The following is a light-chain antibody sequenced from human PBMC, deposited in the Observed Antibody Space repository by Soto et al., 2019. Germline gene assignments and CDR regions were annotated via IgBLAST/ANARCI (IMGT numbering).Light chain of an antibody. CDR2: WAS. CDR3: QQYYSTPFC. Sequence: DIVMTQSPDSLAVSLGERATINCKSSQSVIYSANNKNCLAWYQQKPGQPPKLLIYWASTRESGVPDRFSGSGSGTDFTLTISSLQAEDVAVYYCQQYYSTPFCFGPGTKVDIK. J-gene: IGKJ3*01. V-gene: IGKV4-1*01. CDR1: QSVIYSANNKNC.